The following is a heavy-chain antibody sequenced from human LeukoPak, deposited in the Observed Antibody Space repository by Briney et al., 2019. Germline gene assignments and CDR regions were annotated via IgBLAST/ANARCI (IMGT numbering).Heavy chain of an antibody. Sequence: EPGGSLRLSCVASGFTFSRHGMNWVRQAPGKGLEWASGISPSGDIKYYVDSVKGRFTVSRDNSKNTLYLQINSLRDEDTAVYYCAKDDAWLQYNDWGQGTLVTVSS. D-gene: IGHD5-24*01. V-gene: IGHV3-23*01. CDR3: AKDDAWLQYND. CDR1: GFTFSRHG. CDR2: ISPSGDIK. J-gene: IGHJ4*02.